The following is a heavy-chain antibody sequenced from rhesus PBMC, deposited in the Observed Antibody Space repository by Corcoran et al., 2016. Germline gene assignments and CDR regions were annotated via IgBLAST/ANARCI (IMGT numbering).Heavy chain of an antibody. V-gene: IGHV4-169*02. CDR3: ASWVGANPGFDY. J-gene: IGHJ4*01. CDR1: GGSISSSY. Sequence: QVQLQESGPGVVKPSETLSVTCAVSGGSISSSYWSWIRQAPGKGLEWIGYIYGSGSSTNYNPSLKSRVSLSVDTSKNQLSLKLSSVTAADTAVYYCASWVGANPGFDYWGQGVLVTVSS. D-gene: IGHD1-44*02. CDR2: IYGSGSST.